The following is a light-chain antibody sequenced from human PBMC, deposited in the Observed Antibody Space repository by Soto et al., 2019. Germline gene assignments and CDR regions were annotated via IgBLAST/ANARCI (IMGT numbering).Light chain of an antibody. CDR1: SSDIGGYSY. J-gene: IGLJ2*01. Sequence: QSALTQPASVSGSPGQSIAISCTGTSSDIGGYSYVSWYQHHPGKAPKFIIYDVTNRPSGVSDRFSGSKSGNTASLTISGLQADDEAVYFCSSYTSTRTRVLFGGGTKLTVL. V-gene: IGLV2-14*03. CDR2: DVT. CDR3: SSYTSTRTRVL.